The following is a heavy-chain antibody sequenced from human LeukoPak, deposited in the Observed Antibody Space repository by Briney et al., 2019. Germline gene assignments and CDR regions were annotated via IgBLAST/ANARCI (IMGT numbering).Heavy chain of an antibody. D-gene: IGHD3-22*01. Sequence: SETLSLTCTVSGDSISPYYWSWIRQPPGKGLEWIGYVYYSGSTNYNPSLKSRVTISVDTSKNQFSLKLSSVTAADTAVYYCARTARDSFYDSSGYYLLDYWGQGTLVTVSS. V-gene: IGHV4-59*01. CDR1: GDSISPYY. CDR3: ARTARDSFYDSSGYYLLDY. CDR2: VYYSGST. J-gene: IGHJ4*02.